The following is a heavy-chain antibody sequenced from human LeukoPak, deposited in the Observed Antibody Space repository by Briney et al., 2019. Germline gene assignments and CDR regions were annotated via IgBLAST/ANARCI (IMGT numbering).Heavy chain of an antibody. J-gene: IGHJ4*02. CDR3: ARSGYSSSSHIYY. CDR1: GYTFTNFY. V-gene: IGHV1-2*02. D-gene: IGHD6-6*01. Sequence: ASVKVSCKASGYTFTNFYMHWLRQAPGQGREWMGWINPNSGGTNYAQKFKGRVTMTRDTSISTAYMDLSRLTSDDTAVYYCARSGYSSSSHIYYWGQGTLVTVSS. CDR2: INPNSGGT.